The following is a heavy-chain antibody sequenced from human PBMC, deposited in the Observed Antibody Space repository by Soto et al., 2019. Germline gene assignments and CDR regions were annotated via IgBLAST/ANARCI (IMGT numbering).Heavy chain of an antibody. CDR2: ISGSGGST. Sequence: GGSVRLSCAASGFTFSSYAMSWFRQAPGKGLEWVSAISGSGGSTYYADSVKGRFTISRDNSKNTLYLQMNSLRAEDTAVYYCAKDEIFGVVNYRGQGTLVTVSS. CDR1: GFTFSSYA. D-gene: IGHD3-3*01. CDR3: AKDEIFGVVNY. J-gene: IGHJ4*02. V-gene: IGHV3-23*01.